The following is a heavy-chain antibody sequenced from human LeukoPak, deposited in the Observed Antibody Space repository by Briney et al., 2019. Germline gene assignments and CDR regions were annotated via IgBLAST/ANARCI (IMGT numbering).Heavy chain of an antibody. V-gene: IGHV4-39*07. CDR1: GGSISSSSYY. D-gene: IGHD2-15*01. Sequence: SETLSLTCTVSGGSISSSSYYWGWIRQPPGKGLEWIGSIYYSGSTNYNPSLKSRVTISVDTSKNQFSLKLSSVTAADTAVYYCARGEGGHSPNYYYYYMDVWGEGTTVTVSS. CDR3: ARGEGGHSPNYYYYYMDV. CDR2: IYYSGST. J-gene: IGHJ6*03.